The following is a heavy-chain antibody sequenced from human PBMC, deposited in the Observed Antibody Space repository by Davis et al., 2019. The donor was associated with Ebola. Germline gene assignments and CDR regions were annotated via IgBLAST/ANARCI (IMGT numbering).Heavy chain of an antibody. D-gene: IGHD5-12*01. CDR2: INHSGST. Sequence: MPSETLSLTCTVSGGSISSYYWSWIRQPPGKGLEWIGEINHSGSTNYNPSLKSRVTISVDTSKNQFSLKLSSVTAADTAVYYCASLKQWLRGDVWGQGTTVTVSS. CDR1: GGSISSYY. CDR3: ASLKQWLRGDV. V-gene: IGHV4-34*01. J-gene: IGHJ6*02.